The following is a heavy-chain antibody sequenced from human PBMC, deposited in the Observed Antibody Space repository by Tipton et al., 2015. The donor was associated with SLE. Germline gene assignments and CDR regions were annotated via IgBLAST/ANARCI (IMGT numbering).Heavy chain of an antibody. D-gene: IGHD1-26*01. Sequence: SLRLSCAASGFTFSSYAMSWVRQAPGKGLEWVSAISGSGGSTYYADSVKGRFTISRDNSKNTLYLQMNSLRAEDTAVYHCAKDLKGYGGPLDYWGQGTLVTVSS. J-gene: IGHJ4*02. CDR1: GFTFSSYA. CDR3: AKDLKGYGGPLDY. V-gene: IGHV3-23*01. CDR2: ISGSGGST.